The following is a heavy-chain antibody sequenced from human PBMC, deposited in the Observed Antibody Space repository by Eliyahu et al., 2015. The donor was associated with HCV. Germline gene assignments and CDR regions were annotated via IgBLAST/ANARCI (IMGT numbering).Heavy chain of an antibody. D-gene: IGHD6-13*01. CDR2: IIPIFGTA. CDR3: ASRGGPEYSSSWYSY. J-gene: IGHJ4*02. CDR1: GGTFSSYT. V-gene: IGHV1-69*01. Sequence: EVKKPGSSVKVSCKASGGTFSSYTISWVRQAPGQGLEWMGGIIPIFGTANYAQKFQGRVTITADESTSTAYMELSSLRSEDTAVYYCASRGGPEYSSSWYSYWGQGTLVTVSS.